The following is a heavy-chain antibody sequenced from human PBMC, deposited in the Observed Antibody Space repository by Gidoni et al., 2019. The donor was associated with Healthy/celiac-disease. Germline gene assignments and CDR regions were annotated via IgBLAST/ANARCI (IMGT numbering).Heavy chain of an antibody. CDR1: GGAFSGYY. CDR2: INHSGST. J-gene: IGHJ2*01. CDR3: ARGTGGGEDWYFDL. V-gene: IGHV4-34*01. Sequence: QVQLQQGGAGLLKPSETLSLTCAADGGAFSGYYWSWIRQPPGQGLEWMGEINHSGSTNYNPSLKSRVTISVDTSKHQFSLKLSSVTAADTAVYYCARGTGGGEDWYFDLWGRGTLVTVSS. D-gene: IGHD2-21*01.